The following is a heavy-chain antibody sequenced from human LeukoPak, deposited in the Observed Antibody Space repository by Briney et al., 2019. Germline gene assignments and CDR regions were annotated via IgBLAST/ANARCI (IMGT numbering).Heavy chain of an antibody. Sequence: PGGSLRLSCAASGFTFSSYGMHWVRQAPGKGLEWVAVISYDGSNKYYADSVKGRFTISRDNSKNTLYLQMNSLRAEDTAVYYCANLLQDYYGSGSGDYWGQGTLVTVSS. CDR3: ANLLQDYYGSGSGDY. V-gene: IGHV3-30*18. D-gene: IGHD3-10*01. CDR1: GFTFSSYG. J-gene: IGHJ4*02. CDR2: ISYDGSNK.